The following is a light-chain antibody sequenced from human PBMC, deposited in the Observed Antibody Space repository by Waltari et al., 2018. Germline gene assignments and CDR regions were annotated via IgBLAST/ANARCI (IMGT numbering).Light chain of an antibody. CDR2: GAS. V-gene: IGKV1-13*02. CDR1: QGIRTR. J-gene: IGKJ4*01. Sequence: AIQLTQAQSSLSASVGVRVIITCRASQGIRTRLAWYQQRPGSAPKVLIFGASVLQSGVPSRFSGSGSGTDFTLTISSVQPEDFATYYCQQFNTYPLTFGGGTKVEIK. CDR3: QQFNTYPLT.